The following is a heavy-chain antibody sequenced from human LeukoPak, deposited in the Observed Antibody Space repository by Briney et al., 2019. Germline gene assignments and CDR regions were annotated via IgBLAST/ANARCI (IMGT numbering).Heavy chain of an antibody. CDR3: ATSRRITIFGVVTNDAFDI. CDR2: IRYDGSNK. D-gene: IGHD3-3*01. J-gene: IGHJ3*02. V-gene: IGHV3-30*02. CDR1: GFTFSSYG. Sequence: GGSLRLSCAASGFTFSSYGMHWVRQAPGKGLEWVAFIRYDGSNKYYADSVKGRFTISRDNSKNTLYLQMNSPRAEDTAVYYCATSRRITIFGVVTNDAFDIWGQGTMVTVSS.